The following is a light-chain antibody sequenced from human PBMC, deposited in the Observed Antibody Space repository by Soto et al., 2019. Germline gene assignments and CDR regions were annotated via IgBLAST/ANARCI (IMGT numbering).Light chain of an antibody. V-gene: IGKV1-5*01. CDR1: QSISSW. CDR3: QQYNSYPFT. CDR2: DAT. Sequence: LMTQSPSTLSESVGDRVTITCRASQSISSWFAWYQQKPGKAPNLLFYDATSLESGVPSRFSGSGSGTELPLTISRLQPDDFAPYYGQQYNSYPFTFGPGTKVDIK. J-gene: IGKJ3*01.